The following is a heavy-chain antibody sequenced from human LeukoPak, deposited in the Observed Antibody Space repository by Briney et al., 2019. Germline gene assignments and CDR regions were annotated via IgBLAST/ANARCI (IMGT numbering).Heavy chain of an antibody. J-gene: IGHJ6*03. D-gene: IGHD3-10*01. CDR1: GFTFSNYA. CDR2: ISGSGDST. CDR3: AKDRRSNGSESPSGYMDV. Sequence: GGSLRLSCAASGFTFSNYALSWVRQAPGKGLEWVSAISGSGDSTYYADSVKGRFTISRDNSKNTLYLQMTSLRAEDTAIYYCAKDRRSNGSESPSGYMDVWGKGTTVTVSS. V-gene: IGHV3-23*01.